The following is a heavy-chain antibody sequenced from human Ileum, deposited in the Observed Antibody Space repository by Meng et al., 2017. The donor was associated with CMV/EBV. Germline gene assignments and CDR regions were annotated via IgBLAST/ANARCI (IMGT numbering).Heavy chain of an antibody. CDR1: GFTFVHYG. J-gene: IGHJ6*02. V-gene: IGHV3-20*04. Sequence: GESLKISCAASGFTFVHYGMSWVRQAPGKGLEYVSAITLNGGSTDYADSVKGRFTISRDNAKNSLSLQMNSLRAEDTALYYCARDNVDSEDGFWGQGTTVTVSS. CDR2: ITLNGGST. D-gene: IGHD5-12*01. CDR3: ARDNVDSEDGF.